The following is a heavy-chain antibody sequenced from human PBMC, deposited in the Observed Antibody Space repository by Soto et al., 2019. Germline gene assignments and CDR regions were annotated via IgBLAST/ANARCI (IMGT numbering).Heavy chain of an antibody. V-gene: IGHV4-4*02. D-gene: IGHD6-13*01. Sequence: SETLSLTCAVSGASISTNNWWSWVRQPPGKGLEWIGEVYHSGSTNCNPSLKSRVTISIDKSKNQFSLRLTSMTAADTAVNYCPVPGAGDFDYWSQGTLVTVSS. CDR3: PVPGAGDFDY. CDR2: VYHSGST. J-gene: IGHJ4*02. CDR1: GASISTNNW.